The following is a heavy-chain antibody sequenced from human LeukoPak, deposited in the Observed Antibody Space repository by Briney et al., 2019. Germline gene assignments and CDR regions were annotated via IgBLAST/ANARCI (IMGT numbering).Heavy chain of an antibody. CDR3: AKDPHYDSSGYHLLNASDI. Sequence: GGSLRLSCAASGFTFDDYAMHWVRQAPGKVLEWVSLISGDGGSTYYADSVKGRFTISRDNSKNSLYLQMNSLRTEDTALYYCAKDPHYDSSGYHLLNASDIWGQGTMVTVSS. CDR1: GFTFDDYA. J-gene: IGHJ3*02. D-gene: IGHD3-22*01. V-gene: IGHV3-43*02. CDR2: ISGDGGST.